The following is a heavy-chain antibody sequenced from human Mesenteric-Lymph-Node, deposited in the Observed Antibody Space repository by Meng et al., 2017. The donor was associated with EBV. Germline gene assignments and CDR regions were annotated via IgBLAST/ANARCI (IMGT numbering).Heavy chain of an antibody. D-gene: IGHD3-22*01. Sequence: VPLPDSGPGLAKPSGPLSLTCAVSGGSISSSTWWRWVRQPPGKGLEWIGENYHNGNTNYNPSLKSRVTISVDKSKNQFSLKLNSVTAADTAVYYCARADSSGPWHFDYWGQGTLVTVSS. J-gene: IGHJ4*02. V-gene: IGHV4-4*02. CDR3: ARADSSGPWHFDY. CDR1: GGSISSSTW. CDR2: NYHNGNT.